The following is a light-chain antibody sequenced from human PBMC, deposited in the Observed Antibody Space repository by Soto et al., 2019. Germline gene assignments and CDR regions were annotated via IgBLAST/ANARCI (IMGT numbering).Light chain of an antibody. CDR1: QTIFYSSNRKDY. CDR3: QQYSTSPWT. Sequence: DIVMTQSPDSLAVSLGERATINCRSSQTIFYSSNRKDYLAWYQQKPGQPPRVXIYWASTRESGVPDRFSGSGSGSDFTLTISNLQAEDVAVYYCQQYSTSPWTFGQGTKVDIK. CDR2: WAS. J-gene: IGKJ1*01. V-gene: IGKV4-1*01.